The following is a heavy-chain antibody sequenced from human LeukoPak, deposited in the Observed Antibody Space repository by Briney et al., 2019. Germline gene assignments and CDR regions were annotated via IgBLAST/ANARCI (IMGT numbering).Heavy chain of an antibody. CDR2: IIPIFGTA. CDR1: GGTFSSYA. D-gene: IGHD5-18*01. Sequence: ASVKVSCKASGGTFSSYAISWVRQAPGQGLEWMGGIIPIFGTANYAQKFQGRVTITADESTSTAYMELSSLRSEDTAVYYCARSHLEYSYGLYYYYMDVWGKGTTVTVSS. CDR3: ARSHLEYSYGLYYYYMDV. V-gene: IGHV1-69*13. J-gene: IGHJ6*03.